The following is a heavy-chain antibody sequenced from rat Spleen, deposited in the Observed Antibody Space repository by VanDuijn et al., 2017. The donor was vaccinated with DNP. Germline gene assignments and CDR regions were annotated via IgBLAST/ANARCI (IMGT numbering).Heavy chain of an antibody. CDR2: ITSSGSRT. Sequence: EVQLVESGGGLVQPGRSLKLSCAASGFTFNNYWMTWIRQVPGKGLEWVASITSSGSRTYYPDSVKGRFTISRDNAKNTLYLQMDSLRSEETATYYCATGVYGGYADWFAYWGQGTLVTVSS. CDR1: GFTFNNYW. CDR3: ATGVYGGYADWFAY. D-gene: IGHD1-11*01. J-gene: IGHJ3*01. V-gene: IGHV5-31*01.